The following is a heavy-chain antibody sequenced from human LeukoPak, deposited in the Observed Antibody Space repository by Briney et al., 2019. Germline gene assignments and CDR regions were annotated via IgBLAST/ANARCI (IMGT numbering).Heavy chain of an antibody. Sequence: SETLSLTCGVNGGSFNDYYWTWIRQPPGKGLEWIGEINHSGATNSNPSLKSRVTISLDTSQTQFSLRLSSVTAADTAVYYCARGGGLQWRGGFKRRYQYKFMDVWGTGTTVTVSS. CDR2: INHSGAT. CDR1: GGSFNDYY. CDR3: ARGGGLQWRGGFKRRYQYKFMDV. V-gene: IGHV4-34*01. J-gene: IGHJ6*03. D-gene: IGHD6-19*01.